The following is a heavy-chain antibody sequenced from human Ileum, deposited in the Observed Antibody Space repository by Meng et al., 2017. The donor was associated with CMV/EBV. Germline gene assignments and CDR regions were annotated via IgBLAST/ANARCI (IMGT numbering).Heavy chain of an antibody. CDR2: IYCTGNT. V-gene: IGHV4-31*02. D-gene: IGHD6-19*01. Sequence: VSRGSVSSGGRYWNWIRQHPGKGLEWIGYIYCTGNTYFIPSLKSRVSMSVDMSKNQLSLNLTSVTAADTAVYYCARVGSSGWGLQYWGQGTLVTVSS. J-gene: IGHJ4*02. CDR3: ARVGSSGWGLQY. CDR1: RGSVSSGGRY.